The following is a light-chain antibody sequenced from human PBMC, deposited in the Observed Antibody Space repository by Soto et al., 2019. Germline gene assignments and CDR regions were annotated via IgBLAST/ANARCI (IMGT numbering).Light chain of an antibody. J-gene: IGKJ4*01. CDR3: QQYNNWPLS. CDR2: GAS. CDR1: QSVSSN. V-gene: IGKV3-15*01. Sequence: EIVVKESPVNLSVCPVEKTSLSCRASQSVSSNLAWYQQKPGQAPRLLIYGASTRATGIPARFSGSGSGTEFTLTICSLQSEDFAVYCCQQYNNWPLSFGGGTKVDIK.